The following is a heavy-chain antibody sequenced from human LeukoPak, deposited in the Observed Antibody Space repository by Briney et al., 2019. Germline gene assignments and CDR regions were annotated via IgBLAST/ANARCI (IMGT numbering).Heavy chain of an antibody. CDR1: GFTFSSYA. V-gene: IGHV3-30-3*01. Sequence: GGSLRLSCAASGFTFSSYAMHWVRQAPGKGLEWVAVISYDGSNKYYADSVKGRFTISRDNSKNALYLQMNSLRAEDTAVYYCAATVGTYLYFDYWGQGTLVTVSS. CDR3: AATVGTYLYFDY. J-gene: IGHJ4*02. CDR2: ISYDGSNK. D-gene: IGHD3-16*02.